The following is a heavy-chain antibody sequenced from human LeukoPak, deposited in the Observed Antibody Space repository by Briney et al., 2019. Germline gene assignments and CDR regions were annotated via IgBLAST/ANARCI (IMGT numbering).Heavy chain of an antibody. J-gene: IGHJ4*02. CDR1: GYTFTGYN. CDR3: ARTRYCSSTSCYALDY. Sequence: SCKASGYTFTGYNMHWVRQAPGKGLEWVAVISYDGSNKYYADSVKGRFTISRDNSKNTLYLQMNSLRAEDTAVYYCARTRYCSSTSCYALDYWGQGTLVTVSS. CDR2: ISYDGSNK. D-gene: IGHD2-2*01. V-gene: IGHV3-30*04.